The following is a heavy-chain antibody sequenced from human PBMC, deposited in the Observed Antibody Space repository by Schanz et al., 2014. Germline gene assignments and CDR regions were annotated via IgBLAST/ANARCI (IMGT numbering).Heavy chain of an antibody. V-gene: IGHV3-33*01. CDR2: IWYDGSNK. D-gene: IGHD2-15*01. CDR1: GFIFSSYG. CDR3: ARDRGYCSGGSCLTFDY. Sequence: VQLLESGGGLVQPGRSLRLSCAASGFIFSSYGLHWVRQAPGKGLEWVAFIWYDGSNKYYADSVKGRFTISRDNSKNTLYLQMNTLRAEDTAVYYCARDRGYCSGGSCLTFDYWGQGTLVTGSS. J-gene: IGHJ4*02.